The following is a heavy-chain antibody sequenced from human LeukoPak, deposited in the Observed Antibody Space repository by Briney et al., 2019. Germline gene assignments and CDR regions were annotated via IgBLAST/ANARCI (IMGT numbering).Heavy chain of an antibody. CDR3: ARTQSQSGSYRYYFGY. CDR1: GGSVGSAGYY. CDR2: IYYIRDT. Sequence: SETLSLTCTVSGGSVGSAGYYWSWIRQPPGGGLEWIGYIYYIRDTNYNPSLKSRVTMSLDPSKNQFSLKLNSVTAADTAVYYCARTQSQSGSYRYYFGYWGQGTLVTVSS. D-gene: IGHD1-26*01. V-gene: IGHV4-61*08. J-gene: IGHJ4*02.